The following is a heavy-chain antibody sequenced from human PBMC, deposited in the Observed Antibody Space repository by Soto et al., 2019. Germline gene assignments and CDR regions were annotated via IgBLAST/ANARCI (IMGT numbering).Heavy chain of an antibody. V-gene: IGHV3-21*02. J-gene: IGHJ6*03. CDR2: INEDASYI. Sequence: EVQLVESGGGLVKPGGSLRLSCAASGFDFSSYSMNWVRQAPGKGLEWVASINEDASYIYYAHSLRGRFTISRANAKESLYLQMNSLRAEDTALYYSVRDFGWYFRSGYMDVWGDGATVTVSS. CDR1: GFDFSSYS. CDR3: VRDFGWYFRSGYMDV. D-gene: IGHD3-3*01.